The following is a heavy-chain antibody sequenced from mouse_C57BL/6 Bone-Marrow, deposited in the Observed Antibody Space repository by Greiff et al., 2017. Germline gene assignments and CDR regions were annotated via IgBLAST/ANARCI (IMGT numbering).Heavy chain of an antibody. CDR3: ARGDYDCYAMDY. J-gene: IGHJ4*01. D-gene: IGHD1-1*02. Sequence: VQLQQPGAELVKPGASVKMSCKASGYTFTSYWITWVKQRPGQGLEWLGDLYPGSGSTNYNEKFKSKSTLTVDTSSSTAYMQLSSLTSEDSAVYYWARGDYDCYAMDYWGQGTSVTASS. CDR1: GYTFTSYW. CDR2: LYPGSGST. V-gene: IGHV1-55*01.